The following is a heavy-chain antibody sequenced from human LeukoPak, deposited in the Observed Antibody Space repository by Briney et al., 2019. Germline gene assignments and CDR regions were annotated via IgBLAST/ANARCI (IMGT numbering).Heavy chain of an antibody. D-gene: IGHD6-19*01. CDR2: ISDSSSYI. J-gene: IGHJ3*02. V-gene: IGHV3-21*01. CDR3: ARSVADGAFDI. CDR1: GFTFSTYS. Sequence: GGSLRLSCAASGFTFSTYSMNWVRQAPGKGLEWVSSISDSSSYIYYADSVKGRFTISRDNAKNSLYLQMNSLRAEDTAVYYCARSVADGAFDIWGQGTMATVSS.